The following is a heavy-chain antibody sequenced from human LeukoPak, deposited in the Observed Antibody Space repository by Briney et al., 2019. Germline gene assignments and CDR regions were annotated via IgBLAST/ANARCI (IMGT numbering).Heavy chain of an antibody. CDR2: ISAYNGNT. Sequence: ASVKVSCKASGYTFTSNGISWVRQAPGQGLEWMGWISAYNGNTNYSQKLQGRVTMTTDTSTSTAYMELRGLRSDDTAVYYCARAYYDFWSGYIGVDYWGQGTLVTVSS. CDR3: ARAYYDFWSGYIGVDY. D-gene: IGHD3-3*01. CDR1: GYTFTSNG. J-gene: IGHJ4*02. V-gene: IGHV1-18*01.